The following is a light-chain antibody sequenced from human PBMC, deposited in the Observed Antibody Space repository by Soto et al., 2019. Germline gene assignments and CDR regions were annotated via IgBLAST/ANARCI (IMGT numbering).Light chain of an antibody. CDR1: QSVGSD. J-gene: IGKJ1*01. Sequence: EIVMMQSPATLSFSPGERATLSCRASQSVGSDLAWFQQKPGQAPRLIINGASTRATGVTGRFSGSGSVTEFTLTISSLQSEDYAVYYCQQYNKWPQTFGQGTKVDIK. CDR3: QQYNKWPQT. CDR2: GAS. V-gene: IGKV3-15*01.